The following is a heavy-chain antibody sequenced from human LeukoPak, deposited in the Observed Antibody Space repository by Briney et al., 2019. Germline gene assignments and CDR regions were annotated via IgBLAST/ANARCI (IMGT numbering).Heavy chain of an antibody. Sequence: GASVKVSCKASGGTFSSYAISWVRQAPGQGLEWMGGIIPIFGTANYAQKFQGRVTITTDESTSTAYMELSSLRSEDTAVYYCARVEWASAYCGGDCYHLDYWGQGTLVTVSS. D-gene: IGHD2-21*02. J-gene: IGHJ4*02. CDR2: IIPIFGTA. V-gene: IGHV1-69*05. CDR3: ARVEWASAYCGGDCYHLDY. CDR1: GGTFSSYA.